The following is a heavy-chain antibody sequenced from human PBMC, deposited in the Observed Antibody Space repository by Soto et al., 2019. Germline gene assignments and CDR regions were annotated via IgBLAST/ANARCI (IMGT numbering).Heavy chain of an antibody. Sequence: QMQLVQSGAEVKKPGSSVKVSCKASGGTFSSYAISWVRQAPGQGLEWMGGIIPIFGTANYAQKFQGRVTITADKSTSTAYMELSSLRSEDTAVYYCARDHGYDFWSGYSPSMYGMDVWGQGTTVTVSS. J-gene: IGHJ6*02. D-gene: IGHD3-3*01. V-gene: IGHV1-69*06. CDR3: ARDHGYDFWSGYSPSMYGMDV. CDR1: GGTFSSYA. CDR2: IIPIFGTA.